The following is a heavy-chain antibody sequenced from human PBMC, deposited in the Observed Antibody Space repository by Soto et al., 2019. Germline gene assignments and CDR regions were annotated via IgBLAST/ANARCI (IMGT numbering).Heavy chain of an antibody. J-gene: IGHJ5*02. CDR3: ARDKRWELGYNWFDP. V-gene: IGHV4-31*03. CDR1: GGSISSGGYY. Sequence: QVQLQESGPGLVKPSQTLSLTCTVSGGSISSGGYYWSWIRQHPGKGLEWIGYIYYSGSTYYNPSPKSRVTISVDTSKNQFSLKLSSVTAADTAVYYCARDKRWELGYNWFDPWGQGTLVTVSS. D-gene: IGHD1-26*01. CDR2: IYYSGST.